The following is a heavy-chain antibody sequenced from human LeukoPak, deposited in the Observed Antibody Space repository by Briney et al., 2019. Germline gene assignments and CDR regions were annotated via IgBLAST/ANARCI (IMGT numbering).Heavy chain of an antibody. CDR2: INQGGSVK. J-gene: IGHJ4*02. CDR3: ATGGGWYFDY. Sequence: GGSLRLSCAASGFTFRSYWMSWVRQAPGKGLEWVANINQGGSVKYYVDSVKGRSTISRDDAKNSLYVQMNSLRVEDTAVYYCATGGGWYFDYWGQGALITASS. CDR1: GFTFRSYW. V-gene: IGHV3-7*01. D-gene: IGHD6-19*01.